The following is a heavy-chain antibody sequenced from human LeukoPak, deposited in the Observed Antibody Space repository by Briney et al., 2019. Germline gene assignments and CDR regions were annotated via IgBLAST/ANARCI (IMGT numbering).Heavy chain of an antibody. D-gene: IGHD5-18*01. CDR3: ASSLVDTAMARTDY. J-gene: IGHJ4*02. CDR1: GFTFSSYS. V-gene: IGHV3-21*01. CDR2: ISSSSSYI. Sequence: GGSLRLSCAASGFTFSSYSMNWVRQAPGKGLEWVSSISSSSSYIYYADSVKGRFTISRDNAKISLYLQMNSLRAEDTAVYYCASSLVDTAMARTDYWGQGTLVTVSS.